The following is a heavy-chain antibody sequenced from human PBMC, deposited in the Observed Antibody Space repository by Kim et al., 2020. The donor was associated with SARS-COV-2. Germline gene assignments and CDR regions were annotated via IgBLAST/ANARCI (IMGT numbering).Heavy chain of an antibody. CDR2: T. D-gene: IGHD3-3*01. J-gene: IGHJ4*02. CDR3: TRDLDWLLFDY. Sequence: TIYADSVKGRFTISRDNAKNTLYLQMNSLRVEDTSVYYCTRDLDWLLFDYWGQGTLVTVSS. V-gene: IGHV3-74*01.